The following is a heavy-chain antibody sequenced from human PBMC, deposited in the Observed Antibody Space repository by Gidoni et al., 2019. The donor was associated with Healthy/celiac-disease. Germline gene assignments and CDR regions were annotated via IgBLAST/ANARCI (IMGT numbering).Heavy chain of an antibody. CDR3: AKFQLSHEYGDYYYYGMDV. CDR1: GFTFRSYP. Sequence: VQLLEFGGGCVQPGGSLRLSCAASGFTFRSYPMSWVRQAPGKGLEWVSAISGGGGSTYYADAVKGRFTISRDNSKNTLYLQMNRLRAEDTAVYYCAKFQLSHEYGDYYYYGMDVWGQGTTVTVSS. J-gene: IGHJ6*02. D-gene: IGHD4-17*01. CDR2: ISGGGGST. V-gene: IGHV3-23*01.